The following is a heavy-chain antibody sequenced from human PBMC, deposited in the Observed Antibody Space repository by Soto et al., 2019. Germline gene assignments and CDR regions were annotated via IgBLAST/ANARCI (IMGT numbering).Heavy chain of an antibody. V-gene: IGHV2-5*02. J-gene: IGHJ4*02. Sequence: QITLKESGPTLVKPTQTLTLTWTFSGCSLSTSGVGVGWIRQPPGKALEWLALIYWDDDKRYSPSLKSRLTITKDTSKNQVVLTMTNMDPVDTATSYCAHSQRIVVPAATYYFDYWGQGTLVTVSS. CDR2: IYWDDDK. D-gene: IGHD2-2*01. CDR3: AHSQRIVVPAATYYFDY. CDR1: GCSLSTSGVG.